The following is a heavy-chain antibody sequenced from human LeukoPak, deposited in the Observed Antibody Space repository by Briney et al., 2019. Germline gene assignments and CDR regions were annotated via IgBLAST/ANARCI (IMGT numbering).Heavy chain of an antibody. J-gene: IGHJ6*02. CDR1: GGSFSGYY. D-gene: IGHD3-22*01. CDR3: ARGYYDSSGKLYYYYYGMDV. Sequence: SETLSLTCAVYGGSFSGYYWSWIRQPPGKGLEWIGEINHSGSTNYNPSLKGRVTISVDTSKNQFSLKLSSVTAADTAVYYCARGYYDSSGKLYYYYYGMDVWGQGTTVTVSS. V-gene: IGHV4-34*01. CDR2: INHSGST.